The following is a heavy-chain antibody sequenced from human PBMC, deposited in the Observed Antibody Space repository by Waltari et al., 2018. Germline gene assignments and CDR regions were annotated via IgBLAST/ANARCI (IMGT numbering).Heavy chain of an antibody. CDR3: ARGGWSLDI. Sequence: QVQLQESGPGLVKPSESLSLHCSVSGDSISDHYWSWVRQPPGKGLEWTGYIHSSGTTSHDPSLKSRVTISVDTSKNHFSLQLTSVTAADTAVFYCARGGWSLDIWGQGTMVTVSS. J-gene: IGHJ3*02. CDR2: IHSSGTT. D-gene: IGHD3-3*01. CDR1: GDSISDHY. V-gene: IGHV4-59*11.